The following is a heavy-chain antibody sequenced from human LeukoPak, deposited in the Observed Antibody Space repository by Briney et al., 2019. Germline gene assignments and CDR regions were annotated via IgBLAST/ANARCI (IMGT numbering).Heavy chain of an antibody. CDR2: INPDGGRI. V-gene: IGHV3-74*01. D-gene: IGHD3-10*01. J-gene: IGHJ2*01. CDR1: GFTFSNYW. Sequence: GGSLRLFCAAPGFTFSNYWIHWVRQAQGQGLVSVSRINPDGGRISYADSVQGRFTISRDNAKNTVYLQMNSLRAEDTAVYYCARVGTGSWYFDLWGRGTLVTFSS. CDR3: ARVGTGSWYFDL.